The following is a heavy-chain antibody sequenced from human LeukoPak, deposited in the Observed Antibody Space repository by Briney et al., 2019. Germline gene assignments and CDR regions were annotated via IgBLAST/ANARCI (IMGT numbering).Heavy chain of an antibody. CDR2: ISYDGSNK. CDR3: ARDGEQLAFDY. CDR1: GFTFSSYA. V-gene: IGHV3-30*01. J-gene: IGHJ4*02. Sequence: PGRSLRLSCAASGFTFSSYAMQWVRQAPGKGLEWVAVISYDGSNKYYADSVKGRFTISRDNSKNTLYLQMNSLRAEDTAVYYCARDGEQLAFDYWGQGTLVTVSS. D-gene: IGHD6-13*01.